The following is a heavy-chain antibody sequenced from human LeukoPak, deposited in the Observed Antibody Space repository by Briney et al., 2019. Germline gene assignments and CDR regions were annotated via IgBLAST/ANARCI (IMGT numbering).Heavy chain of an antibody. Sequence: PGGSLRLSCAASGFTFSSYAMHWVRQAPGKGLEYVSAISSNGGSTYYANSVKGRFTISRDNSKNTLYLQMGSLRSDDMAVYYCAKTGVPDYWGQGALVTASS. CDR1: GFTFSSYA. CDR2: ISSNGGST. D-gene: IGHD7-27*01. CDR3: AKTGVPDY. J-gene: IGHJ4*02. V-gene: IGHV3-64*01.